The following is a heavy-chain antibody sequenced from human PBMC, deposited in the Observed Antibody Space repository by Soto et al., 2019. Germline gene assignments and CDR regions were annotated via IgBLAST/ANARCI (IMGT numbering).Heavy chain of an antibody. J-gene: IGHJ6*02. V-gene: IGHV4-4*02. Sequence: TLSLTCAVSGGSISSSNWWSWVRQPPGKGLEWIGEIYHSGSTKYNPSLKSRVTISVDKSKNQFSLKLSSVTAADTAVYYCARVLGSSGYDYYYGMDVWGQGTTVTVSS. CDR2: IYHSGST. CDR1: GGSISSSNW. CDR3: ARVLGSSGYDYYYGMDV. D-gene: IGHD2-15*01.